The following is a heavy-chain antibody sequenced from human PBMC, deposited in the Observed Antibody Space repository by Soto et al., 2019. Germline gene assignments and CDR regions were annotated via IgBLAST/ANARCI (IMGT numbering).Heavy chain of an antibody. CDR1: GGSITTFY. Sequence: ETLSLTCSVSGGSITTFYWSWIRQPPGKGLEWVGHIYYSGSTNYNPSLKSRVTISVDTSKNQFSLKLSSVTAADTAVYYCARGRSCSGSTCYDDYNWFDPWGQGTLVTVSS. J-gene: IGHJ5*02. D-gene: IGHD2-2*01. CDR2: IYYSGST. V-gene: IGHV4-59*01. CDR3: ARGRSCSGSTCYDDYNWFDP.